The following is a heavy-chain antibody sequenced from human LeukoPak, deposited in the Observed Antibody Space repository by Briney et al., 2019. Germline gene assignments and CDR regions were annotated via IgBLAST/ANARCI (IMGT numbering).Heavy chain of an antibody. Sequence: ASVKVSCKASGYTFTGYYMHWVRQAPGQGLEWMGWINPNSGGTNYAQKFQGRATMTRDTSISTAYMELSRLRSDDTAVYYCARERPVLRYFDWSRGHYYYGMDVWGQGTTVTVSS. V-gene: IGHV1-2*02. CDR3: ARERPVLRYFDWSRGHYYYGMDV. D-gene: IGHD3-9*01. CDR1: GYTFTGYY. J-gene: IGHJ6*02. CDR2: INPNSGGT.